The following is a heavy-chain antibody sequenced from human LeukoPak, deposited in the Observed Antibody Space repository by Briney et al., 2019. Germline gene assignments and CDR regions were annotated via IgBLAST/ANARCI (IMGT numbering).Heavy chain of an antibody. Sequence: PGGSLRLSCAASGFTFDDYAMHWVRQAPGKGLEWVSGISWNSGSIGYADSVKGRFTISRDNAKNSLYLQMNSLRAEDTALYYCAKDMTFSSGWYDYWGQGTLVTVSS. CDR1: GFTFDDYA. CDR2: ISWNSGSI. D-gene: IGHD6-19*01. J-gene: IGHJ4*02. CDR3: AKDMTFSSGWYDY. V-gene: IGHV3-9*01.